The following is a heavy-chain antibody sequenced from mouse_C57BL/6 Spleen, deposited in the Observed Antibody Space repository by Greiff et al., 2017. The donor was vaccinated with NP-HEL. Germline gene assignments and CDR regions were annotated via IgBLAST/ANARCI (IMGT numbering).Heavy chain of an antibody. J-gene: IGHJ1*03. Sequence: EVKLMESGGGLVKPGGSLKLSCAASGFTFSSYAMSWVRQTPEKRLEWVATISDGGSYTYYPDNVKGRFTISRDNAKNNLYLQMSHLKSEDTAMYYCARDRLNYGSSYWYFDVWGTGTTVTVSS. D-gene: IGHD1-1*01. CDR1: GFTFSSYA. CDR2: ISDGGSYT. V-gene: IGHV5-4*01. CDR3: ARDRLNYGSSYWYFDV.